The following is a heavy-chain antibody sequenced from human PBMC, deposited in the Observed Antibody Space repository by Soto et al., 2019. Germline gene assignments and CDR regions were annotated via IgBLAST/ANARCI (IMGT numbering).Heavy chain of an antibody. CDR2: IYWDDDK. Sequence: QITLKESGPTLVEPTQTLTLTCTFSGFSLSTSGVAVGWIRQPPGKALEWLALIYWDDDKRYSPSLKNRLTFTKDTSKNQVVLTITNMDPVDTATYYCAHRPTGWYFDLWGRGTLVTVSS. CDR3: AHRPTGWYFDL. V-gene: IGHV2-5*02. J-gene: IGHJ2*01. CDR1: GFSLSTSGVA.